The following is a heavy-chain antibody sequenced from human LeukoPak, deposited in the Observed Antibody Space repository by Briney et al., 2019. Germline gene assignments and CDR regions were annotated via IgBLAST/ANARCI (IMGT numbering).Heavy chain of an antibody. V-gene: IGHV4-59*01. D-gene: IGHD1-26*01. CDR3: ARDRRRDLLHAFDN. CDR1: GGTISRDY. CDR2: IYYSWST. J-gene: IGHJ3*02. Sequence: SETLSLTCTVSGGTISRDYWSWIRQPPGKGLEWVAYIYYSWSTNYNPSLKSRLTISLDASKNQFSLTLSSVNAADTAVYYCARDRRRDLLHAFDNWGQGTMVTVS.